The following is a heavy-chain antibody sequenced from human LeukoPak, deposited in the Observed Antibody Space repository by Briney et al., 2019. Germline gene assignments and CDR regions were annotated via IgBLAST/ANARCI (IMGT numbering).Heavy chain of an antibody. CDR1: GFTFSTYW. D-gene: IGHD6-13*01. CDR2: IKQDGSEK. J-gene: IGHJ4*02. V-gene: IGHV3-7*01. Sequence: GALRLSCAASGFTFSTYWMTWVRQAPGKGLEWVANIKQDGSEKYYVDSVKGRFTISRDNAKNSLYLQMNSLRAEDTAVYYCARDPTYSNSEKWGQGTLVTVSS. CDR3: ARDPTYSNSEK.